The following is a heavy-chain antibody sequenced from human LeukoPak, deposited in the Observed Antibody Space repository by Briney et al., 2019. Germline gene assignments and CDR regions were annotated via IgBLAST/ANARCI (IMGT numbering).Heavy chain of an antibody. Sequence: SQTLSLTCTVSGGSISSGSNYWSWIRQPAGKGLEWIGRIYSSGSTDYNPSLKSRVTISVDTSKTHFSLKLSSVIAADTAVYYCARGVGYCSGGSCYRWYYFDYWGQGTLVTVSS. CDR3: ARGVGYCSGGSCYRWYYFDY. CDR2: IYSSGST. V-gene: IGHV4-61*02. J-gene: IGHJ4*02. CDR1: GGSISSGSNY. D-gene: IGHD2-15*01.